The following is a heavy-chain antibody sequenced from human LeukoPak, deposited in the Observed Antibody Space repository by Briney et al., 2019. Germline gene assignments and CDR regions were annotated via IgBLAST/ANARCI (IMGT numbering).Heavy chain of an antibody. J-gene: IGHJ6*02. V-gene: IGHV4-39*01. Sequence: SETLSLTCTVSGGSISSSSYYWGWIRQPPGKGXXXXGSIYYSGSTYYNPSLKSRVTISVDTSKNQFSLKLSSVTAADTAVYYCARFITGVVPAAIPAAFDYYYYGMDVWGQGTTVTVSS. CDR1: GGSISSSSYY. CDR2: IYYSGST. CDR3: ARFITGVVPAAIPAAFDYYYYGMDV. D-gene: IGHD2-2*01.